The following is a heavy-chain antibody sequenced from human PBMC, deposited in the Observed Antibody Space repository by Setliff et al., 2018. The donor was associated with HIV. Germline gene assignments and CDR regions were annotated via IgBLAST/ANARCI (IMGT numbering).Heavy chain of an antibody. Sequence: SVKVSCKASGYTFSSYGISWVRQAPGQGLEWMGWISASNGYTDYAQKFRDRVTLTTDTSVCTAYLQISSLKAEDTAVYYCARSLTRIAAAGGGYWGQGTLVTVSS. J-gene: IGHJ4*02. CDR1: GYTFSSYG. CDR3: ARSLTRIAAAGGGY. D-gene: IGHD6-13*01. CDR2: ISASNGYT. V-gene: IGHV1-18*01.